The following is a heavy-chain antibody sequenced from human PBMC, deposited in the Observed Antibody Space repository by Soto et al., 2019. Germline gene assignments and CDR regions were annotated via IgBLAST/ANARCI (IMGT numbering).Heavy chain of an antibody. J-gene: IGHJ4*02. CDR1: GYTFTSYG. D-gene: IGHD5-18*01. Sequence: ASVKVSCKASGYTFTSYGISWVRQAPGQGLEWMGWISAYNGNTNYAQKLQGRVTMTTDTSTSTAYMELRSLRSDDTAVYYCARDNVRSRYGYRPFDYCGQGTLVTVSS. CDR2: ISAYNGNT. CDR3: ARDNVRSRYGYRPFDY. V-gene: IGHV1-18*01.